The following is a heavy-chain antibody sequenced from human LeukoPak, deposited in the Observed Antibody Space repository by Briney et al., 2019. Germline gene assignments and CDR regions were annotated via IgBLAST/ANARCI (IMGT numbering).Heavy chain of an antibody. J-gene: IGHJ5*02. CDR1: GYTFTGYY. D-gene: IGHD5-18*01. V-gene: IGHV1-2*02. CDR2: INPNSGGT. CDR3: AREGGYSYGLTFDP. Sequence: GASVKVSCKASGYTFTGYYMHWVRQAPGQGLEWMGWINPNSGGTNYAQKFQGRVTMTRDTSISTAYMELSRLRSDDTAVYYCAREGGYSYGLTFDPWGQGTLVTVSS.